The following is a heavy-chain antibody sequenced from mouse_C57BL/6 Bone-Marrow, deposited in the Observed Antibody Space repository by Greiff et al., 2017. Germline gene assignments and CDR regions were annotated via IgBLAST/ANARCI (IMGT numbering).Heavy chain of an antibody. Sequence: DVQLQESGGGLVQPGGSMKLSCVASGFTFSNYWMNWVRQSPEKGLEWVAQIRLKSDNYATHYAESVKGRFTISRDDSKSSVYLQMNNLRAEDTGIYYCTDYYGSSDWYFDVWGTGTTVTVSS. D-gene: IGHD1-1*01. CDR1: GFTFSNYW. CDR3: TDYYGSSDWYFDV. J-gene: IGHJ1*03. V-gene: IGHV6-3*01. CDR2: IRLKSDNYAT.